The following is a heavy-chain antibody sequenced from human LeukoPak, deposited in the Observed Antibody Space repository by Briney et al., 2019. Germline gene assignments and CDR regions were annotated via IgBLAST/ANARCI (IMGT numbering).Heavy chain of an antibody. V-gene: IGHV1-69*13. D-gene: IGHD6-6*01. J-gene: IGHJ3*02. Sequence: SVKVSCKASGGTFSGYAISWVRQAPGQGLEWMGGIIPIFGTANYAQKFQGRVTITADESTSTAYMELSSLRSEDTAVYYCARTVSSLRTAFDIWGQGTMVTVSS. CDR3: ARTVSSLRTAFDI. CDR1: GGTFSGYA. CDR2: IIPIFGTA.